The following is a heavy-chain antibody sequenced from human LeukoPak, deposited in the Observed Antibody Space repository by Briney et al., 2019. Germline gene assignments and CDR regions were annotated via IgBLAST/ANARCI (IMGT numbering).Heavy chain of an antibody. CDR3: ARPKDSGDSVVAFDS. D-gene: IGHD4-17*01. Sequence: GGSLRLSCAASGFTFSSYWMHWVRQAPGKGLVWVSRINKDGSSTTYADSVKGRFTISRDNAENTLYLQLSSLRGEGTAVYYCARPKDSGDSVVAFDSWGQGTLVTVSS. J-gene: IGHJ4*02. V-gene: IGHV3-74*01. CDR1: GFTFSSYW. CDR2: INKDGSST.